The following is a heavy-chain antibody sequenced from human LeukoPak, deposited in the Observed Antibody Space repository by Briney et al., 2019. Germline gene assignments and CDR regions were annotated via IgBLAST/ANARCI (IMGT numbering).Heavy chain of an antibody. V-gene: IGHV4-30-4*01. CDR2: IYYSGST. CDR3: ARWYYAPGMVDY. D-gene: IGHD3-10*01. J-gene: IGHJ4*02. CDR1: GGSITSGDYY. Sequence: PSQTLFLTCTVSGGSITSGDYYWSWIRQPPGKGLEWIGYIYYSGSTHYNPSLKSRLTISVDTSKNQFSLRLSSVTAADTAVYYCARWYYAPGMVDYWGQGTLVTVSS.